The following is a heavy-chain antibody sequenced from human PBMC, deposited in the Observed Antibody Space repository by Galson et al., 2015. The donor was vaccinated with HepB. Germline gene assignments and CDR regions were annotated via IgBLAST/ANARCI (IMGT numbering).Heavy chain of an antibody. CDR1: GFTFSSYG. Sequence: SLRLSCAASGFTFSSYGMHWVRQAPGKGLEWVAVISYDGSNKYYADSVKGRFTISRDNSKNTLYLQMNSLRAEDTAVYYCAMSGYDSSAYFYYWGQGTLVTVSS. CDR2: ISYDGSNK. CDR3: AMSGYDSSAYFYY. J-gene: IGHJ4*02. D-gene: IGHD3-22*01. V-gene: IGHV3-30*03.